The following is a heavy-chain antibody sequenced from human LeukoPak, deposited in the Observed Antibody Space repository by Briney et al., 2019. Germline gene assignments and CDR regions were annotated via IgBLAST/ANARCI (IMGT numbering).Heavy chain of an antibody. Sequence: SETLSLACTVSGDSISNYYWSWIRQSPGKELEWIGYMYNRGSTIYNPSLKSRVTISTDTSKNQFSLRLTSVTAADTAVYYCARAEKAVTGTLDSWGQGTLITVSS. CDR2: MYNRGST. J-gene: IGHJ4*02. CDR1: GDSISNYY. D-gene: IGHD6-19*01. V-gene: IGHV4-59*01. CDR3: ARAEKAVTGTLDS.